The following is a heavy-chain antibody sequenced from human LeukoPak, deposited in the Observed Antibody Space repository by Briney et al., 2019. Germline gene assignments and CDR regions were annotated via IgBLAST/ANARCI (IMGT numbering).Heavy chain of an antibody. J-gene: IGHJ4*02. Sequence: RPGGSLRLSCAASGFTFSSYDMGWVRQAPGKGLEWVSAISDSGTRTYYADSVRGRSTISRDKFKNTLYLHMNSLRAEDTAVYYCAKDSRRTSGWYYFDYWGQGTLVTVSS. V-gene: IGHV3-23*01. CDR1: GFTFSSYD. CDR2: ISDSGTRT. D-gene: IGHD6-19*01. CDR3: AKDSRRTSGWYYFDY.